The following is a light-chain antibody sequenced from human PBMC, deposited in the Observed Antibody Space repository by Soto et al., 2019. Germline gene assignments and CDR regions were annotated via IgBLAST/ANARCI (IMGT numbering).Light chain of an antibody. CDR3: KSFSSTPVM. CDR1: SNDVGDYKY. Sequence: QSALTQPASVSGSPGQSITISCTETSNDVGDYKYVSWYQQHPGKAPKLIIFEVVNRPSGVSYRFSGSKSGSTASLTISGLQAEDEAVYYCKSFSSTPVMFGGGTKVTVL. CDR2: EVV. V-gene: IGLV2-14*01. J-gene: IGLJ3*02.